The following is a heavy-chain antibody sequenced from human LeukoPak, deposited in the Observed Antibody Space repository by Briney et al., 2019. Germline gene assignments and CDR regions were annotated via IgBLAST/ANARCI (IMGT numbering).Heavy chain of an antibody. V-gene: IGHV1-69*06. CDR1: GYTFTNYY. CDR2: IIPIFGTS. Sequence: SVKVSCKASGYTFTNYYIHWVRQAPGQGLEWMGGIIPIFGTSNYAQKFQGRVRITADKSMTTAYMELTSLRSEDTAVYYCARPRFPYYRLSGPDYYYMDVWGKGTTVTVSS. CDR3: ARPRFPYYRLSGPDYYYMDV. J-gene: IGHJ6*03. D-gene: IGHD3-10*01.